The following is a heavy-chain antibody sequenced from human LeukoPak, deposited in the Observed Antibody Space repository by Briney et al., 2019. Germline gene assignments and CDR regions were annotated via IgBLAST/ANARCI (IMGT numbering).Heavy chain of an antibody. D-gene: IGHD6-19*01. J-gene: IGHJ3*02. Sequence: PGGSLRLSYAASGFTVSSNYMSWVRQAPGKGLEWVSFIYSAGNTYYADFVKGRFTISRHTSKNTLYLQMNSLRAEDTAVYYCVRETFIAMAGSHAFDIWGQGTMVTVSS. CDR2: IYSAGNT. CDR1: GFTVSSNY. CDR3: VRETFIAMAGSHAFDI. V-gene: IGHV3-53*04.